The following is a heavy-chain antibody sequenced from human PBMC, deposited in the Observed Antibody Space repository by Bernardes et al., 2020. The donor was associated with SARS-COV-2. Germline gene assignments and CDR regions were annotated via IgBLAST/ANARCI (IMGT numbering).Heavy chain of an antibody. V-gene: IGHV3-21*01. D-gene: IGHD6-13*01. Sequence: GGSLRLSCAASGFTFSTYTMAWVRQAPGKGLEWVSYFSSRTGKIYYSDSVKGRFTISRDNAENSLYLQMNSLRVEDTAMYYCARASWDSSTWYQGLDYWGQGTLVTVSS. J-gene: IGHJ4*02. CDR2: FSSRTGKI. CDR3: ARASWDSSTWYQGLDY. CDR1: GFTFSTYT.